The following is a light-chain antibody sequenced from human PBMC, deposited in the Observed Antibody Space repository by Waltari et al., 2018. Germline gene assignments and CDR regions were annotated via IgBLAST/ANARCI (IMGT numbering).Light chain of an antibody. CDR3: ATWDDRLKRPV. V-gene: IGLV1-44*01. CDR1: SSNIGNNT. J-gene: IGLJ2*01. Sequence: QSVLTQAPSASGTPGQRVTISCSGGSSNIGNNTVVWYQQLPGTAPKLLIYTNNNRPSGVPDRCSSSNSGTSASLAITGLQSDDEADYYCATWDDRLKRPVFGGGTKLTVL. CDR2: TNN.